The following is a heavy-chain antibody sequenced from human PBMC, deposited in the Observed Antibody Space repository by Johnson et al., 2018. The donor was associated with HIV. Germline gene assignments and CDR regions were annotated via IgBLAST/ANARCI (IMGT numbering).Heavy chain of an antibody. J-gene: IGHJ3*02. CDR1: GFTFSSYG. V-gene: IGHV3-13*01. CDR2: IGTAGDT. CDR3: ARSLSSSWYEGAFDI. D-gene: IGHD6-13*01. Sequence: MLLVESGGGVVQPGRSLRLSCAASGFTFSSYGMHWVRQATGKGLEWVSAIGTAGDTYYPGSVKGRFTISRENAKNSLYLQMNSLRAGDTAVYYCARSLSSSWYEGAFDIWGQGTMVTVS.